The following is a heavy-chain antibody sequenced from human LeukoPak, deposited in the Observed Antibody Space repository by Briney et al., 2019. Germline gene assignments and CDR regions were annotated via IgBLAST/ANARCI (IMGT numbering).Heavy chain of an antibody. CDR3: AKDIKGYSGGWYFDY. Sequence: GGSLRLSCAASGFNFSRYSMNWVRQARGKGLEWVSYITSSSSAIYYADSVKGRFTISRDNSKNSLYLQMNSLRTEDTALYYCAKDIKGYSGGWYFDYWGQGTLVTVSS. D-gene: IGHD6-19*01. V-gene: IGHV3-48*04. CDR1: GFNFSRYS. CDR2: ITSSSSAI. J-gene: IGHJ4*02.